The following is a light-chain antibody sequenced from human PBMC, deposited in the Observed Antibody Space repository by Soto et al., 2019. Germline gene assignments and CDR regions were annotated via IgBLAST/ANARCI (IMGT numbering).Light chain of an antibody. CDR2: DAS. Sequence: DIQMTQSPSTLSASVGDKVTVTCRASQNIRSRLAWYQQKPGKAPNLLISDASSLESRVPSRFSGSGSETEFTLTISSLQPDDVATYYCQQYNSYSPFTFGPGTKVDIK. J-gene: IGKJ3*01. CDR1: QNIRSR. CDR3: QQYNSYSPFT. V-gene: IGKV1-5*01.